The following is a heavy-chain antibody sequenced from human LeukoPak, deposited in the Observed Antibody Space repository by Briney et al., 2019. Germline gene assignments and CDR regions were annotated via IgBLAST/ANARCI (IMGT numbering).Heavy chain of an antibody. CDR3: AGCGYSYGFGPHEYYYGMDV. CDR2: INPDGSTT. V-gene: IGHV3-74*01. CDR1: GFTFTNYW. J-gene: IGHJ6*02. D-gene: IGHD5-18*01. Sequence: GGSLRLSCAASGFTFTNYWMFWVRQAPGKGLVWVSGINPDGSTTTYADSVKGRFTISRENAKSTLYLHMNILRVEDTAVYYCAGCGYSYGFGPHEYYYGMDVWGQGTTVTVSS.